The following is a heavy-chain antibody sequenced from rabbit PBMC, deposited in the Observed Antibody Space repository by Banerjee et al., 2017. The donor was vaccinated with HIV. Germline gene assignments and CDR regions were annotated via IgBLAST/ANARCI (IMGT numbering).Heavy chain of an antibody. CDR1: GFSFSSGYD. D-gene: IGHD1-1*01. J-gene: IGHJ3*01. CDR2: IYTGSSGST. CDR3: ARRDSSSGGYGL. Sequence: QSLEESGGDLVKPEGSLTLTCTASGFSFSSGYDMCWVRQAPGKGLEWIACIYTGSSGSTYYASWVNGRFTISKTSSTTVTLQMTSLTVADTATYFCARRDSSSGGYGLWGQGTLVTVS. V-gene: IGHV1S40*01.